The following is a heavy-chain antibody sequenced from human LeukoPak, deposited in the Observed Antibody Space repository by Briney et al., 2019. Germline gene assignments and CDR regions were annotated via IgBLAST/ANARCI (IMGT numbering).Heavy chain of an antibody. CDR2: IYYSGST. V-gene: IGHV4-31*03. Sequence: PSETLSLTCTVSGGSISSGGYYWSWIRQHPGKGLEWIGYIYYSGSTYYNPSPKSRVTISVDTSKNQFSLKLSSVTAADTAVYYCARGSYYYDSSGYYFSGSYVDYWGQGTLVTVSS. J-gene: IGHJ4*02. D-gene: IGHD3-22*01. CDR1: GGSISSGGYY. CDR3: ARGSYYYDSSGYYFSGSYVDY.